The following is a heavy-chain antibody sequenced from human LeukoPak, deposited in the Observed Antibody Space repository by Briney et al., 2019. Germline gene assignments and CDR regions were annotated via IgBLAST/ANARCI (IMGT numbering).Heavy chain of an antibody. V-gene: IGHV3-23*01. CDR3: ARRDGSGYYALDY. CDR2: ISYSGQTT. Sequence: GGSLRLSCATSGFTFTSYVMAWVRQAPGKGLERVSDISYSGQTTYYADSVKGRFTVSRDNSKNTLYLQMNSLRAEDTAVYYCARRDGSGYYALDYWGQGFLVTVSS. CDR1: GFTFTSYV. J-gene: IGHJ4*02. D-gene: IGHD3-22*01.